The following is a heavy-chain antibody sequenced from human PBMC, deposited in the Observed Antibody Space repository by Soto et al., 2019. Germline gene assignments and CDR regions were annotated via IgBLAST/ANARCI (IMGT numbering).Heavy chain of an antibody. Sequence: GGSLRLSCAASGFTFGNFWMDWVRQAPGKGLEWLANISPDASEKYYVDSVQGRFTISRDNAKNSLYLQMRSLTAEDSALYYCSRSLDSWGQGTRVTVSS. CDR1: GFTFGNFW. CDR3: SRSLDS. J-gene: IGHJ4*02. V-gene: IGHV3-7*01. CDR2: ISPDASEK.